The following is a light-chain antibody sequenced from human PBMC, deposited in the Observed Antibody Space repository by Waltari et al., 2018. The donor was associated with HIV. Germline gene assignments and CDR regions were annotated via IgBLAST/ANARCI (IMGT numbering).Light chain of an antibody. V-gene: IGLV1-44*01. Sequence: QSVLTQPPSASGTPGQSVTISCSGSTSNIGSNTVNWYQQVPGMAPKLLIYRNNQRPSGVPDGSSGSVSGTSASRAISGLQSEDEAGYDCAAWDDSLAGPVFGVGTKVTVL. CDR1: TSNIGSNT. CDR2: RNN. CDR3: AAWDDSLAGPV. J-gene: IGLJ3*02.